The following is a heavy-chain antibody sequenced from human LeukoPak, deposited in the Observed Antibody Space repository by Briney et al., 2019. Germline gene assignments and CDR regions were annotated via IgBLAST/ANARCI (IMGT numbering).Heavy chain of an antibody. V-gene: IGHV3-23*01. CDR1: GFTFSSYS. J-gene: IGHJ1*01. D-gene: IGHD4-17*01. CDR3: AKEIYGDSTGGRFHH. CDR2: ISGSGGST. Sequence: PGGSLRLSCAASGFTFSSYSMNWVRQTPGKGLEWVSVISGSGGSTYYADSVKGRFTISRDNSKNTLYLQMNSLRAEDTAVYYCAKEIYGDSTGGRFHHWGQGTLVTVSS.